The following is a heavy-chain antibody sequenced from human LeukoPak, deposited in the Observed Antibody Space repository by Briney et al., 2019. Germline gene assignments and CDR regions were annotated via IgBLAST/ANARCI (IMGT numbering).Heavy chain of an antibody. V-gene: IGHV3-48*02. CDR2: ISGSSSLI. Sequence: GGSLRLSCAASGFIFSNYGMNWVRQAPGKGLEWISYISGSSSLIHQADSVKGQFTISRDNAKNLVSLQMSSLRDEDTAVYYCARGSEHLDNWFDPWGQGTLVTVSS. CDR3: ARGSEHLDNWFDP. CDR1: GFIFSNYG. J-gene: IGHJ5*02. D-gene: IGHD1-14*01.